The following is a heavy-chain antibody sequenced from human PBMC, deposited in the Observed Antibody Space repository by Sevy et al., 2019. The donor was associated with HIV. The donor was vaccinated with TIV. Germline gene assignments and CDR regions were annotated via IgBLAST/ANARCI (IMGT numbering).Heavy chain of an antibody. J-gene: IGHJ6*02. CDR1: GFTVSSNY. CDR3: ARVPFTMVRGVIALGYYGMDV. D-gene: IGHD3-10*01. V-gene: IGHV3-66*01. Sequence: GGSLRLSCAASGFTVSSNYMSWVRQAPGKGLEWVSVIYSGGSTYYADSVKGGFTISRDNSKNTLYLQMNSLRAEDTAVYYCARVPFTMVRGVIALGYYGMDVWGQGTTVTVSS. CDR2: IYSGGST.